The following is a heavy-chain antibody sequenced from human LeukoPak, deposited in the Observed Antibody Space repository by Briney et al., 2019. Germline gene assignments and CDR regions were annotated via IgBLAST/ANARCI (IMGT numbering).Heavy chain of an antibody. Sequence: ASVKVSCKASGYTFTSYAMNWVRQAPGQGLEWMGWINTNTGNPMYAQGFTGRFVFSLDTSVSTANLQISSLKAEDTAVYYCARGPGIVGAGGAFNIWGQGTVVTVSS. J-gene: IGHJ3*02. V-gene: IGHV7-4-1*02. D-gene: IGHD1-26*01. CDR3: ARGPGIVGAGGAFNI. CDR1: GYTFTSYA. CDR2: INTNTGNP.